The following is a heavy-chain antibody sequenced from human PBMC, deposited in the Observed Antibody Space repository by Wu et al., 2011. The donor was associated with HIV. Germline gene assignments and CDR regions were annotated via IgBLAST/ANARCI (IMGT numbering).Heavy chain of an antibody. V-gene: IGHV1-18*01. D-gene: IGHD3-10*01. J-gene: IGHJ4*02. CDR1: GYTFTSYA. CDR3: ASFGEGYYFDY. CDR2: ISVNNDKT. Sequence: QVQLVQSGAEVKKPGASVKVSCKASGYTFTSYAINWVRQAPGQGLEWMGWISVNNDKTNYAQKFQGRVTITTDESTSTAYMELSSLRSEDTAVYYCASFGEGYYFDYWGQGTLVTVSS.